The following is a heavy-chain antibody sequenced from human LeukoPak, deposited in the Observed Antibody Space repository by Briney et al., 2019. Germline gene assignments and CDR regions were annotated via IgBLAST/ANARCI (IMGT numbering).Heavy chain of an antibody. CDR2: ISYDGSNK. CDR1: GFTFSSYG. J-gene: IGHJ6*02. Sequence: GGSLRLSCAASGFTFSSYGMLWVRQAPGKGLEWVAVISYDGSNKCYTDSVKGRFTISRDNSKNTLYLQMNSLRAEDTAVYYCAKDRGRDYAPGDVWGLGTTVTVSS. D-gene: IGHD4-17*01. CDR3: AKDRGRDYAPGDV. V-gene: IGHV3-30*18.